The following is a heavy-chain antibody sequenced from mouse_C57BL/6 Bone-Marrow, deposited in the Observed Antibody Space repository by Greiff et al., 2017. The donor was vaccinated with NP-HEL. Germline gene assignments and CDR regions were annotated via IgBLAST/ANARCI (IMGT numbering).Heavy chain of an antibody. J-gene: IGHJ4*01. V-gene: IGHV1-69*01. Sequence: QVQLQQPGAELVMPGASVKLSCKASGYTFTSYWMHWVKQRPGQGLEWIGEIDPSDSYTNYNQKFKGKSTLTVAKSSSTAYMQLSSLTSEDSAVYYCARSDLARYAMDYWGQGTSVTVSS. CDR1: GYTFTSYW. CDR2: IDPSDSYT. CDR3: ARSDLARYAMDY.